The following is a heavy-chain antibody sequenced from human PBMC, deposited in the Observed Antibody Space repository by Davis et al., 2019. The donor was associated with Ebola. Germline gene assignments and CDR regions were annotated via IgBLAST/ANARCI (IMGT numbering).Heavy chain of an antibody. D-gene: IGHD2-15*01. CDR3: ARDVGYCSGGSCYYYYYGMDV. Sequence: PGGSLRLSCAASGFTFSSYSMNWVRQAPGKGLEWVSSISSSSSYIYYADSVKGRFTISRDNAKNSLYLQMNSLRAEDTAVYYCARDVGYCSGGSCYYYYYGMDVWGQGTTVTVSS. V-gene: IGHV3-21*01. CDR1: GFTFSSYS. CDR2: ISSSSSYI. J-gene: IGHJ6*02.